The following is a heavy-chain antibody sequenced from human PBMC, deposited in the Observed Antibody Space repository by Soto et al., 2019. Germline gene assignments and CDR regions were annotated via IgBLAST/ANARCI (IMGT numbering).Heavy chain of an antibody. CDR2: ISGGSSLI. D-gene: IGHD5-12*01. Sequence: EVQLVESGGGLVQPGGSLRLSCAASGFTFSSYSMSWVRQTPGKGLEWVSHISGGSSLIYYADSEKGRFTISRDNAENSLYLQMNSLRAEDTAVYYCATRSRGYSGYVKYWGQGTVVTVSS. CDR1: GFTFSSYS. J-gene: IGHJ4*02. CDR3: ATRSRGYSGYVKY. V-gene: IGHV3-48*01.